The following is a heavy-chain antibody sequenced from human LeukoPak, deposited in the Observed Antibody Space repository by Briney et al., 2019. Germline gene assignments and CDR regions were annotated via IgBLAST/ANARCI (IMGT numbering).Heavy chain of an antibody. J-gene: IGHJ4*02. V-gene: IGHV3-74*01. D-gene: IGHD2-21*02. Sequence: GESLKISCAASGFTFSSYWMYWVRQAPGKGLVWVSRINSDGRSTTYAGSVKGRFTTSRDNAKNTLYLQMNSLRAEDTAVYYCARVYCGGDCYSGGFDYWGQGTLVTVSS. CDR1: GFTFSSYW. CDR3: ARVYCGGDCYSGGFDY. CDR2: INSDGRST.